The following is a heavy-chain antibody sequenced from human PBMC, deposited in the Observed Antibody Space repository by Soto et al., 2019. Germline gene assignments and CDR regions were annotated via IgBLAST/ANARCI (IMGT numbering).Heavy chain of an antibody. J-gene: IGHJ4*02. D-gene: IGHD5-18*01. Sequence: SETLSLTCTVFGSSIISYYWSWIQHPPGKGLEWIGYIYYSGSTNYNPSLKSRVTISVDTSKNQFSLKLSSVTAADTAVYYCARVRGYSYGYGLFDYWGQGTLVTVS. CDR3: ARVRGYSYGYGLFDY. CDR1: GSSIISYY. V-gene: IGHV4-59*01. CDR2: IYYSGST.